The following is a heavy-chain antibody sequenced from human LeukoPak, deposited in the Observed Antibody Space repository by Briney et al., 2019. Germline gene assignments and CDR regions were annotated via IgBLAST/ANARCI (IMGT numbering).Heavy chain of an antibody. CDR2: IKQDGSEK. J-gene: IGHJ5*02. D-gene: IGHD3-10*01. V-gene: IGHV3-7*01. CDR1: GFTFSSYA. Sequence: GGSLRLSCAASGFTFSSYAMHWVRQAPGKGLEWVANIKQDGSEKYYVDSVKGRFTISRDNAKNSLYLQMNSLRAEDTAVYYCARDVYYYGSGMEDWFDPWGQGTLVTVSS. CDR3: ARDVYYYGSGMEDWFDP.